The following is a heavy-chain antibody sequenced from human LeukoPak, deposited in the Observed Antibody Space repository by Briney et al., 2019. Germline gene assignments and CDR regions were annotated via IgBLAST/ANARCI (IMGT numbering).Heavy chain of an antibody. J-gene: IGHJ4*02. CDR3: ARPTGDYDAGSGPNYHFDY. D-gene: IGHD3-3*01. Sequence: ASVKVSCKAPGYSLTGYYMHWVRQAPGRGLEWMGRMNPHTGTTNYEQKFQGRVTMTRDTSISTAYMELSNLRSDDTAVYYCARPTGDYDAGSGPNYHFDYWGQGTLVTVSS. V-gene: IGHV1-2*06. CDR2: MNPHTGTT. CDR1: GYSLTGYY.